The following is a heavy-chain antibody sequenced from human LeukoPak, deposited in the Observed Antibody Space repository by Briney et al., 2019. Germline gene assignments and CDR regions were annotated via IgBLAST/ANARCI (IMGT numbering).Heavy chain of an antibody. CDR2: VYYNGAT. Sequence: SETLSLTCTVSGGSISTSSYYWGWIRQPPGKGLEWIGTVYYNGATQYDPSLKSRVTISVDTSKNHFSLKLTSVPAADTAVYYCAREDRGTTATSNLDYWGQGTLVTVSS. J-gene: IGHJ4*02. CDR3: AREDRGTTATSNLDY. D-gene: IGHD4-11*01. V-gene: IGHV4-39*02. CDR1: GGSISTSSYY.